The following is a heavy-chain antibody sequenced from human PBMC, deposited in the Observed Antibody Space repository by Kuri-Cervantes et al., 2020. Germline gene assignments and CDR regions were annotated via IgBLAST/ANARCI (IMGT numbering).Heavy chain of an antibody. CDR2: INHSGST. CDR3: ARRSARGYCSGGSCYSPPRYFDY. V-gene: IGHV4-4*02. J-gene: IGHJ4*02. Sequence: GSLRLSCAVSGGSISSSNWWSWIRQPPGKGLEWIGEINHSGSTNYNPSLKSRVTISVDTSKNQFSLKLSSVTAADTAVYYCARRSARGYCSGGSCYSPPRYFDYWGQGTLVTVSS. CDR1: GGSISSSNW. D-gene: IGHD2-15*01.